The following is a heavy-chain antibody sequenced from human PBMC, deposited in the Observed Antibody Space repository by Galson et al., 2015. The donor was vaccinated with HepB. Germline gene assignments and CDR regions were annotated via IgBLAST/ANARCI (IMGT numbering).Heavy chain of an antibody. CDR1: GYTFTSYG. CDR3: ARNYGDYAAFDI. Sequence: SVKVSCKASGYTFTSYGITWVRQAPGQGLEWMGWISAYNGNTHYAQNLQGRVTMTTDTSTSTAYMELRSLRSDDTAVYYCARNYGDYAAFDIWGQGTMVTVSS. D-gene: IGHD4-17*01. CDR2: ISAYNGNT. V-gene: IGHV1-18*01. J-gene: IGHJ3*02.